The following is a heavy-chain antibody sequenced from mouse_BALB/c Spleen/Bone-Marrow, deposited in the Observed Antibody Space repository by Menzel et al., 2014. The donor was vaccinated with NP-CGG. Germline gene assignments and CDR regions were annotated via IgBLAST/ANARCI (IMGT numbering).Heavy chain of an antibody. V-gene: IGHV1-80*01. CDR3: ARDDGFAY. CDR2: IYPGDGDT. CDR1: GYAFSSYW. J-gene: IGHJ3*01. Sequence: QVQLQQPGAELVRPGSSVMISCKASGYAFSSYWMNWVKQRPGQGLEWIGQIYPGDGDTNYNGKFKGKATLTADKSSSTAYMQLSSLTSEDSAVYFCARDDGFAYWGQGTMVTVSA. D-gene: IGHD2-12*01.